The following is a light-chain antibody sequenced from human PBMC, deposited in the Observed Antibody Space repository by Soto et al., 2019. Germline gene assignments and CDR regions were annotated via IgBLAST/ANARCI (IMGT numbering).Light chain of an antibody. Sequence: SYELTQPPSVSVAPGKTARITCGGNNIGSKSVHWYQQKPGQAPVLVIYYDSDRPSGIPERFSGSNSGNTATLTISRVDAGDEADYYCQVWDSSSDHPSVVFGGGTKVTVL. CDR2: YDS. CDR3: QVWDSSSDHPSVV. V-gene: IGLV3-21*04. J-gene: IGLJ2*01. CDR1: NIGSKS.